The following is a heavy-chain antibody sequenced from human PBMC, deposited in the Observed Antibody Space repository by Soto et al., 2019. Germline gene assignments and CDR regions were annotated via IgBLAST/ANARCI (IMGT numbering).Heavy chain of an antibody. Sequence: GGSLRLSCAASGFTFSSSAMSWVRQAPGKGLEWVSAISGSGGSTYYADSVKGRFTISRDNSKNTLYLQMNSLRAEDTAVYYCARPDDFWSGYDSWGQGTLVTVSS. CDR3: ARPDDFWSGYDS. V-gene: IGHV3-23*01. D-gene: IGHD3-3*01. CDR2: ISGSGGST. J-gene: IGHJ4*02. CDR1: GFTFSSSA.